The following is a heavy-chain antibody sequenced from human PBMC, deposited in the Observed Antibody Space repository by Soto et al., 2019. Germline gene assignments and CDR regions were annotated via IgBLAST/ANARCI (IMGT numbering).Heavy chain of an antibody. CDR1: GYTFTSYD. CDR3: ARLLYGDYPFDY. V-gene: IGHV1-8*01. CDR2: MNPNSGNT. D-gene: IGHD4-17*01. Sequence: ASVKVSCKASGYTFTSYDINWVRQATGQGLEWMGWMNPNSGNTGYAQKFQGRVTMTRNTSISTAYMELSSLRSEDTAVYYCARLLYGDYPFDYWGQGTLVTVSS. J-gene: IGHJ4*02.